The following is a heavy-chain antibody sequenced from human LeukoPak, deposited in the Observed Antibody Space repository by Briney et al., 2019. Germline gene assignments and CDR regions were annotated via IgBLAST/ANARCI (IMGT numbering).Heavy chain of an antibody. D-gene: IGHD6-6*01. V-gene: IGHV3-48*01. CDR3: ARAGIAARPLYYYYYMDV. J-gene: IGHJ6*03. CDR1: GFTFSSYS. CDR2: ISSSSSTI. Sequence: GGSLRLSCAASGFTFSSYSMNWVRQAPGKGLEWVSYISSSSSTIYYADSVKGRFTISRDNAKNSLYLQMNSLRAEDTAVYYCARAGIAARPLYYYYYMDVWGKGTTVTVSS.